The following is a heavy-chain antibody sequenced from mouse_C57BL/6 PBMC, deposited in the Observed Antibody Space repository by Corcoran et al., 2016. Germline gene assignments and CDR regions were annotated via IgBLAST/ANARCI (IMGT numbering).Heavy chain of an antibody. CDR1: GYTFTDYN. CDR2: INPNNGST. J-gene: IGHJ2*01. CDR3: ASIYGNPYYFDY. V-gene: IGHV1-18*01. Sequence: EVQLQQSGPELVKPGASVKIPCKASGYTFTDYNMDWVKQSHGKSLEWIGDINPNNGSTIYNQKFKGKATLTVDKSSSTAYMELRSLTSEDTAVYYCASIYGNPYYFDYWGQGTTLTVSS. D-gene: IGHD2-1*01.